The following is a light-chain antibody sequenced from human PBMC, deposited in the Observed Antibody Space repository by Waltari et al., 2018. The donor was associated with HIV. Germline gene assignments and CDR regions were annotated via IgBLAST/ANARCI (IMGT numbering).Light chain of an antibody. Sequence: ILMTQSPATLSVSPGERVALSCRPSQSVGSNLAWYQPKPGQAPRLLIYDASSRATGIPARFSGSGSGTEFTLTISNLQSEDFAVYYCQQYNNWPPLTFGGGTKVEIK. CDR2: DAS. V-gene: IGKV3-15*01. CDR3: QQYNNWPPLT. J-gene: IGKJ4*01. CDR1: QSVGSN.